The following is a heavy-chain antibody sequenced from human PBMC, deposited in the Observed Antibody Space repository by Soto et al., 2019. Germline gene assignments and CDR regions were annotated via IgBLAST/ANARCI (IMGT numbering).Heavy chain of an antibody. J-gene: IGHJ5*02. CDR3: ARGRSYQLRRRGWFDP. D-gene: IGHD2-2*01. V-gene: IGHV4-34*01. CDR1: GGSFSGYY. CDR2: INHSGST. Sequence: LLQLPETLSLTCAVYGGSFSGYYWSWIRQPQGKGLEWIGEINHSGSTNYNPSLRSRVTISVDTSNNQFSLKMSSVTAADTAVYYCARGRSYQLRRRGWFDPWGQGTLVTVSS.